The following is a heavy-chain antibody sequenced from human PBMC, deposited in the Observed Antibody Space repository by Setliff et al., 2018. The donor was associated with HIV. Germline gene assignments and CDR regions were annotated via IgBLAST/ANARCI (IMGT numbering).Heavy chain of an antibody. D-gene: IGHD1-26*01. CDR3: ARARLQGIVTAVGPRDNCLDP. Sequence: ASVKVSCKGSGYTFTNYAINWVRQAPGQGLEWMGWISAYTGHTDYASRFLGRVTLTTDTSTSTAYMELRSLSSDDTAVYFCARARLQGIVTAVGPRDNCLDPWGQGTRVTVSS. CDR1: GYTFTNYA. CDR2: ISAYTGHT. V-gene: IGHV1-18*01. J-gene: IGHJ5*02.